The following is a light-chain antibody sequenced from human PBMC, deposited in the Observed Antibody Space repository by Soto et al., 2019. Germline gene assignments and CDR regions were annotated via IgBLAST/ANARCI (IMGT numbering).Light chain of an antibody. CDR1: QSVVNSY. CDR2: DAS. V-gene: IGKV3-20*01. Sequence: DIVLTQSPGTLSLSPGERAILSCRASQSVVNSYLAWFQHKPGQAPRLLIHDASRRATGIPDGFSGSGSGTDFTLTISRLEPEDFAVYYCQQYGDSPFTFGPGTRVDIK. J-gene: IGKJ3*01. CDR3: QQYGDSPFT.